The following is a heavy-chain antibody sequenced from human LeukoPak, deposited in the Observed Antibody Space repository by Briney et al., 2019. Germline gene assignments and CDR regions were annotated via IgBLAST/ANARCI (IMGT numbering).Heavy chain of an antibody. CDR2: ISYDGSNK. V-gene: IGHV3-30*03. CDR1: GFTFSSYG. D-gene: IGHD1-1*01. Sequence: PGGSLRLSCAASGFTFSSYGMHWVRQAPGKGLEWVAVISYDGSNKYYADSVKGRFTISRDNAKNSLYLQMNSLRAEDTALYYCARSTAGFDYWGQGTLVTVSS. CDR3: ARSTAGFDY. J-gene: IGHJ4*02.